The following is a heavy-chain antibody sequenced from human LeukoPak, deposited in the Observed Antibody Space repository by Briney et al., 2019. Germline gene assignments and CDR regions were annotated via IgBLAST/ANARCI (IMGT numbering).Heavy chain of an antibody. J-gene: IGHJ6*03. V-gene: IGHV3-30*02. CDR2: IRYDGSNK. CDR3: AKVSVSYYYMDV. CDR1: GFTFSSYG. Sequence: GRSLRLSCAASGFTFSSYGMHWVRQAPGKGLEWVAFIRYDGSNKYYADSVKGRFTISRDNSKNTLYLQMNSLRAEDTAVYYCAKVSVSYYYMDVWGKGTTVTVSS. D-gene: IGHD3-3*01.